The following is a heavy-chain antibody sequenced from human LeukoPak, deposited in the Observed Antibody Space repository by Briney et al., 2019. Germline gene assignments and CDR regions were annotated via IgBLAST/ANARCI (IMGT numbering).Heavy chain of an antibody. J-gene: IGHJ4*02. V-gene: IGHV4-59*01. CDR3: ARVVEMITFGGVIVSYYFDY. Sequence: SETLSLTCTVSGGSISSYYWTWIRQPPGKGLEWIGCIYYSGSTNYNPSLKSRVTISVDTSKNQFSLKLSSVTAADTAVYYCARVVEMITFGGVIVSYYFDYWGQGTLVTVSS. CDR2: IYYSGST. D-gene: IGHD3-16*02. CDR1: GGSISSYY.